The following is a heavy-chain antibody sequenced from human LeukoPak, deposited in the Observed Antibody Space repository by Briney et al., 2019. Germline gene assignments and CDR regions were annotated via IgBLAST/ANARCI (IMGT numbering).Heavy chain of an antibody. CDR2: ICSSSSNI. D-gene: IGHD1-14*01. Sequence: GGSMRLASVAAGSTLGSYSMNWVRQAEGKGREWDSSICSSSSNIYYAVSVKGRFTISRDNAKNSLYLQMTSLRAEDTAVYYCARDFQPRRAAFDIWGQGTMVTVSS. CDR3: ARDFQPRRAAFDI. CDR1: GSTLGSYS. J-gene: IGHJ3*02. V-gene: IGHV3-21*01.